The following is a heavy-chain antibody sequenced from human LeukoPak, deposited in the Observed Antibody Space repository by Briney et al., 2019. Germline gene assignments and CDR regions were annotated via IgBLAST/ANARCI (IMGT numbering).Heavy chain of an antibody. CDR3: ARMDSSGSYTIFDY. CDR1: GFTFSSYW. V-gene: IGHV3-30-3*01. D-gene: IGHD3-10*01. J-gene: IGHJ4*02. CDR2: ISYDGSNK. Sequence: PGGSLRLSRAASGFTFSSYWMHWVRQAPGKGLEWVAVISYDGSNKYYADSVKGRFTISRDNSKNTLYLQMNSLRAEDTAVYYCARMDSSGSYTIFDYWGQGTLVTVSS.